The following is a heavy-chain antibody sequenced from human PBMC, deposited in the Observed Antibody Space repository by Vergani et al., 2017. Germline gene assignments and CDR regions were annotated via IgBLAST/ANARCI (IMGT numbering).Heavy chain of an antibody. D-gene: IGHD3-16*02. CDR1: GGSFSDYY. J-gene: IGHJ4*02. CDR2: VNHGGST. Sequence: QVQLQEWGAGLLKTSETLSLTCGVSGGSFSDYYWSWIRQAPGMGLEWIGEVNHGGSTNYNPSLKSRVSISVDTSKNQFSLQLTSVTAADSALYFCASIALAATRRDPPPDYWGQGILVTVSS. V-gene: IGHV4-34*01. CDR3: ASIALAATRRDPPPDY.